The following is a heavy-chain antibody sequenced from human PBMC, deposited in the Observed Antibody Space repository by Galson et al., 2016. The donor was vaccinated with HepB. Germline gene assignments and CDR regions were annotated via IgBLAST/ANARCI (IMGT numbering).Heavy chain of an antibody. CDR3: ARGGHSGYVVY. CDR2: ISNSGRTM. CDR1: GFTFSDYY. J-gene: IGHJ4*02. V-gene: IGHV3-11*04. Sequence: SLRLSCAASGFTFSDYYMSWIRQAPGKGLEWVSYISNSGRTMYDADSVKGRFTISRDNAKDSLFLQMNSLRAEDTAVYYCARGGHSGYVVYGGQGTLVIVSS. D-gene: IGHD2-8*02.